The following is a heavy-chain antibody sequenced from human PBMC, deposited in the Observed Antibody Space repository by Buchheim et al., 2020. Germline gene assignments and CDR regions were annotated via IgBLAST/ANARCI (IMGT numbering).Heavy chain of an antibody. V-gene: IGHV4-34*01. J-gene: IGHJ5*02. CDR3: ARENYYDSSGYES. D-gene: IGHD3-22*01. Sequence: QVQLQQWGAGLLKPSETLSLTCAVYGGSFSGYYWSWIRQPPGKGLEWIGEINHSGSTNYNPSLKSRVTISVDTSKNQFSMKLSSVTAADTAVYYCARENYYDSSGYESWGQGTL. CDR1: GGSFSGYY. CDR2: INHSGST.